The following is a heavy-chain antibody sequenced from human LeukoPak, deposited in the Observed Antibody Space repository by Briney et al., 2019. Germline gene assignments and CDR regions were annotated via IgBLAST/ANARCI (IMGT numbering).Heavy chain of an antibody. CDR3: ARGSSGWYGDAFDI. Sequence: GASVKVSCTASGYTFTSYGISWVRQAPGRGLEWMGWISAYNGNTNYAQKLQGRVTMTTDTSTSTAYMELRSLRSDDTAVYYCARGSSGWYGDAFDIWGQGTMVTVSS. CDR2: ISAYNGNT. V-gene: IGHV1-18*01. J-gene: IGHJ3*02. D-gene: IGHD6-19*01. CDR1: GYTFTSYG.